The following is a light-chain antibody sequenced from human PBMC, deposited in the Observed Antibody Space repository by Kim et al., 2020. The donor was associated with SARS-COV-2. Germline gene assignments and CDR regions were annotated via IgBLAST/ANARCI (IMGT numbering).Light chain of an antibody. CDR3: QQHDNWPIT. CDR1: QSVKIH. J-gene: IGKJ5*01. V-gene: IGKV3-11*01. CDR2: EAS. Sequence: VSAGDRATLTGRASQSVKIHLAWYQQKPGKAPRLLIYEASNRATGIPAKFSGSGSGTDFTLTISSLEPEDFAVYYCQQHDNWPITFGQGTRLEIK.